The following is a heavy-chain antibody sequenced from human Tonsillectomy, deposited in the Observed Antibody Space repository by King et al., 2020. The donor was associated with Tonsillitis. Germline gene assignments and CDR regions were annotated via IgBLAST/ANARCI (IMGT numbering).Heavy chain of an antibody. J-gene: IGHJ4*02. CDR1: GFIFSSYG. D-gene: IGHD4-17*01. CDR2: ISYDGSNK. V-gene: IGHV3-33*05. CDR3: ARAPRNYGDYVGYFDY. Sequence: QVQLVESGGGVVQPGRSLRLSCAASGFIFSSYGMHWVRQAPGKGLEWVAVISYDGSNKYYSDSVKGRFTISRDNSRNTLYLQMNSLRAEDTAVYYCARAPRNYGDYVGYFDYWGQGTLVTVSS.